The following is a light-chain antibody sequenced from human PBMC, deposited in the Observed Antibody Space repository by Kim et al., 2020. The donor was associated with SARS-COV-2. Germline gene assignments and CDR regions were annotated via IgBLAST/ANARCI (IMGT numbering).Light chain of an antibody. V-gene: IGKV1-13*02. J-gene: IGKJ4*02. CDR1: QVISGC. CDR3: QRVA. Sequence: PSALCGSVGDRGTITCRARQVISGCLAWYQQKPGKTLKLLIYEVATLQSEVPSRFSGSGSGTDFTLTINRLQPENFATCYCQRVAFGGGTKVDIK. CDR2: EVA.